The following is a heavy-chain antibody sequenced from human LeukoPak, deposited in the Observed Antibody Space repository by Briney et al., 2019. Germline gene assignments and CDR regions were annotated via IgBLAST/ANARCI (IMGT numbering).Heavy chain of an antibody. D-gene: IGHD2-21*01. CDR2: ISFSSTYI. V-gene: IGHV3-21*01. CDR1: GFTFSSYN. CDR3: ATDLFDYMDV. Sequence: PGGSLRLSCAASGFTFSSYNMNWVRQAPGKALEWVSSISFSSTYIYYADSVKGRFTISRDNAKNSLYLQMNSLRAEDTAVYYCATDLFDYMDVWGKETTVTVSS. J-gene: IGHJ6*03.